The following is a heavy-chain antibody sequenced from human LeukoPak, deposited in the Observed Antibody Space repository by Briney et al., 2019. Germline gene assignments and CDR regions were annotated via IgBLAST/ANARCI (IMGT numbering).Heavy chain of an antibody. CDR3: ARDLNGGWFDP. J-gene: IGHJ5*02. D-gene: IGHD3-10*01. CDR1: GYTFTSYG. CDR2: ISPYNANT. V-gene: IGHV1-18*01. Sequence: GASVKVSCMASGYTFTSYGISWVRQAPGQGLEWMGWISPYNANTNYAQKLQGRVTMTTDTSTTTAYMELRSLRSDDTAVYYCARDLNGGWFDPWGQGTLVTVSS.